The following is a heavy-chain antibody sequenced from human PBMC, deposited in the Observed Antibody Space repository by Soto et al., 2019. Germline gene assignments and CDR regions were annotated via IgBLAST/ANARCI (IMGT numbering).Heavy chain of an antibody. J-gene: IGHJ4*02. CDR2: LYSRGSN. V-gene: IGHV4-4*08. D-gene: IGHD2-15*01. Sequence: LVTLSITCRVSGLSSHDYYLNLIRQPPGKGLEWIGYLYSRGSNKYNPSLKSRVTVSVDTSKNQVSLRVRSVTVAETAMYYCVRVVEAATRHTDFDSWGQGIVVNVSS. CDR3: VRVVEAATRHTDFDS. CDR1: GLSSHDYY.